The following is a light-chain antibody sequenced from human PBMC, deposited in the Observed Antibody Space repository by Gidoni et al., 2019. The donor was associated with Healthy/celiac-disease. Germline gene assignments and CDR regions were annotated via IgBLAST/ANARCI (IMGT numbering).Light chain of an antibody. V-gene: IGKV3-20*01. CDR1: QSVSSSH. J-gene: IGKJ1*01. CDR3: QQYGSSPRT. Sequence: IVLTQSPGTLSLSPGERATLSCRASQSVSSSHLAWYQQKPGQAPRPLIYGASSRATGIPDRVSGSGSGTDFTLTISRLEPEDFAVYYCQQYGSSPRTFGQGTKVEIK. CDR2: GAS.